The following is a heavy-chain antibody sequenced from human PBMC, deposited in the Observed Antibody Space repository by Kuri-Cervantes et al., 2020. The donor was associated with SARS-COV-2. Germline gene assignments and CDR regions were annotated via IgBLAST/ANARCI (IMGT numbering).Heavy chain of an antibody. CDR2: IIPIFGTA. V-gene: IGHV1-69*05. Sequence: SVKVSCKASGGTFSSYAISWVRQAPGQGLEWMGGIIPIFGTANYAQKFQGRVTITTDESTSTAYMELSSLRSEDTAVYYCAREPDVNRGYSGYDGFLDVWGKGTTVTVSS. CDR1: GGTFSSYA. J-gene: IGHJ6*04. D-gene: IGHD5-12*01. CDR3: AREPDVNRGYSGYDGFLDV.